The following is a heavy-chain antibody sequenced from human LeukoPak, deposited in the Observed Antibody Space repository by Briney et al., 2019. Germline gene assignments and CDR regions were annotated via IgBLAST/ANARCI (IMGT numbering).Heavy chain of an antibody. CDR3: ARVLGDIVVVPAAIGFDY. D-gene: IGHD2-2*01. V-gene: IGHV4-4*07. CDR1: GASVSPYY. J-gene: IGHJ4*02. CDR2: IYNSGYT. Sequence: SETLSLTCTVSGASVSPYYWSWIRQPAGKGLEWIGRIYNSGYTNYNPSLESRVTMSLDTSKNEFSLKLSSVTAADTAVYYCARVLGDIVVVPAAIGFDYWGQGTLVTVSS.